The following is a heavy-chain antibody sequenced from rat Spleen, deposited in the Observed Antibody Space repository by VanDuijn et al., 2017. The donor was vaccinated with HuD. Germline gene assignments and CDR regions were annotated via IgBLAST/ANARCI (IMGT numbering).Heavy chain of an antibody. V-gene: IGHV5-29*01. Sequence: EVQLVESGGGLVQPGRSLKLSCAASGFTFSDYGMAWVRQAPTKGLEWVATIRYDGNNTYYGDSVKGRFTISRDNAKSTLYLKMESLRSEDTATYYCARLGNSGYGNWFAYWGQGTLVTVSS. CDR3: ARLGNSGYGNWFAY. CDR2: IRYDGNNT. D-gene: IGHD4-3*01. J-gene: IGHJ3*01. CDR1: GFTFSDYG.